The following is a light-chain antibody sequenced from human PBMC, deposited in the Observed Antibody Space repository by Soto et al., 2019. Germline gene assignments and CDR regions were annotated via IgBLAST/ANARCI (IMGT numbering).Light chain of an antibody. V-gene: IGKV3-20*01. CDR3: QQYGSSTFT. CDR1: QSVSSSY. CDR2: GAS. J-gene: IGKJ3*01. Sequence: EIVLTQSPGTLSLSPGERATLSCRASQSVSSSYLAWYQQKPGQAPRLLIYGASSRATGIADRFSGSGSGTYFTLTISRLEHEDFAVYYCQQYGSSTFTFGPGTKVEIK.